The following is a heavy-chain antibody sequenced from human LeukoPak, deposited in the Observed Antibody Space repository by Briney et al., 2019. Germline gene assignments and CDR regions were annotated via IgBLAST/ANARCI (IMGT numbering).Heavy chain of an antibody. Sequence: PGGSLRLSRAASGFTFSNAWMSLVRQAPGKGLEWVGRIKSKTDGGTTDYAAPVKGRFTISRDDSKNTLYLQMNSLKTEDTAVYYCTTAFGGYSAYNYFDYWGQGTLVTVSS. CDR3: TTAFGGYSAYNYFDY. D-gene: IGHD5-12*01. V-gene: IGHV3-15*01. J-gene: IGHJ4*02. CDR1: GFTFSNAW. CDR2: IKSKTDGGTT.